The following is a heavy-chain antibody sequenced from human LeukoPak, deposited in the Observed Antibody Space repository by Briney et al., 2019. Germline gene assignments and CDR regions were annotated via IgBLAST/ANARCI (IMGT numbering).Heavy chain of an antibody. CDR3: ARLFEYYYDSSGFAGYFDY. CDR1: GYTFTSYW. V-gene: IGHV5-51*01. J-gene: IGHJ4*02. D-gene: IGHD3-22*01. Sequence: GESLKISCKGSGYTFTSYWIGWVRQMPGKGLEWMGIIYPGDSDTIYSPSFQGQATISADKSISTAYLQWSSLKASDTAMYYCARLFEYYYDSSGFAGYFDYWGQGTLVTVSS. CDR2: IYPGDSDT.